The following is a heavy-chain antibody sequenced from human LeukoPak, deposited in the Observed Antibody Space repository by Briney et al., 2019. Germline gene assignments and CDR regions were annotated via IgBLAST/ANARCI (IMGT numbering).Heavy chain of an antibody. D-gene: IGHD3-16*01. CDR1: GFTFSSYA. V-gene: IGHV3-23*01. J-gene: IGHJ5*02. Sequence: GWSLRLSCAASGFTFSSYAMSWVRQAPGKGLEWVSAISGSGGSTYYADSVKGRFTISRDNSKNTLYLQMNSLRAEDTAVYYCAKCDLVGVMAGWFDPWGQGTLVTVSS. CDR3: AKCDLVGVMAGWFDP. CDR2: ISGSGGST.